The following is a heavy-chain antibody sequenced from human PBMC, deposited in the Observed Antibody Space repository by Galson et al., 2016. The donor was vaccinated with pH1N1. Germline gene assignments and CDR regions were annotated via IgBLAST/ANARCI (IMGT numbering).Heavy chain of an antibody. V-gene: IGHV3-33*01. D-gene: IGHD4-23*01. J-gene: IGHJ3*02. CDR1: GFTLRSYV. CDR3: ARPFYGGQYWGAAFNI. Sequence: SLRLSCATSGFTLRSYVMHWVRQAPGKGLEWVAAIWYDGSNEYYGDSVKGRLTISRDNSKSTLYLQMNSLRDEDTAVYYCARPFYGGQYWGAAFNIWGQGTMVTVSS. CDR2: IWYDGSNE.